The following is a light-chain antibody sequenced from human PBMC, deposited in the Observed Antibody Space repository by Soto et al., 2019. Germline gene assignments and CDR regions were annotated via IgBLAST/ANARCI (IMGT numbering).Light chain of an antibody. CDR2: DAS. CDR3: QQYTGPPTT. CDR1: QSVSNY. Sequence: EIVLTQSPATLSLSPWERATLSCRASQSVSNYLAWYQQKPGQAPRLLIYDASNRATGIPGRFSGSGSGTDFTLTISSLEPEDSAVYFCQQYTGPPTTFGQGTRLEIK. J-gene: IGKJ5*01. V-gene: IGKV3-11*01.